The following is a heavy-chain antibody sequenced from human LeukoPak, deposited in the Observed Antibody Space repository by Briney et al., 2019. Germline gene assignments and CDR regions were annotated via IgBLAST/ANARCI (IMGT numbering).Heavy chain of an antibody. CDR2: INPDSGGT. J-gene: IGHJ6*03. V-gene: IGHV1-2*02. D-gene: IGHD2-15*01. Sequence: ASVKVSCKASGYTFTGYYMHWVRQAPGQGLKWMGWINPDSGGTNYAQKFQGRVTMTRDTSISTAYMELSRLRSDDTAVYYCATRYCSGGSCPNYYYYYINVWGKGTTVTISS. CDR3: ATRYCSGGSCPNYYYYYINV. CDR1: GYTFTGYY.